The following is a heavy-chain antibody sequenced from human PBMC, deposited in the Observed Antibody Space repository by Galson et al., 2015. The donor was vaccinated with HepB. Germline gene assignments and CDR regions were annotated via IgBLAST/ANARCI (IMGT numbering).Heavy chain of an antibody. D-gene: IGHD3-3*01. CDR1: GGTFSSYA. Sequence: SCKASGGTFSSYAISWVRQAPGQGLEWMGGIIPIFGTANYAQKFQGRVTITADESTSTAYMELSSLRSEDTAVYYCAREATYYDFWSGFHYWGQGTLVTVSS. J-gene: IGHJ4*02. CDR3: AREATYYDFWSGFHY. V-gene: IGHV1-69*01. CDR2: IIPIFGTA.